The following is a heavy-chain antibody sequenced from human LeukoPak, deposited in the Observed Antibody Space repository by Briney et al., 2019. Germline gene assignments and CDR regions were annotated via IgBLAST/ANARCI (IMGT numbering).Heavy chain of an antibody. CDR3: ATDHTNYYVFDM. D-gene: IGHD3-10*01. CDR2: IKQDGTEK. CDR1: GFNFNNYD. Sequence: GGSLRLSCVASGFNFNNYDLHWVRQAPGKGLEWVANIKQDGTEKYYVDSVEGRFTISIDNAKRSLYLEMNSLRAEDTAVYYCATDHTNYYVFDMWGQGTMVTVSS. J-gene: IGHJ3*02. V-gene: IGHV3-7*01.